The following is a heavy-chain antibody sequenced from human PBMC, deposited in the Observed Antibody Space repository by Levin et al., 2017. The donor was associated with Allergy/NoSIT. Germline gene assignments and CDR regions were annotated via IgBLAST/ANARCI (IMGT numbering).Heavy chain of an antibody. CDR1: GFTFSNYG. D-gene: IGHD5-12*01. V-gene: IGHV3-30*18. CDR2: ISYDGSNK. Sequence: GGSLRLSCAASGFTFSNYGMHWVRQAPGKGLEWVAVISYDGSNKYYADSVKGRFTISRDNSKNTLYLQMSSLRAEDTAVYYCAKVNSDYDFEDAFDIWGQGTMVTVSS. CDR3: AKVNSDYDFEDAFDI. J-gene: IGHJ3*02.